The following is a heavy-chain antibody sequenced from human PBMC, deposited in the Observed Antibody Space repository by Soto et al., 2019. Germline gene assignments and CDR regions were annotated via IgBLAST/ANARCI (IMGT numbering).Heavy chain of an antibody. CDR2: IYYSGST. CDR3: ATLGIAAACAINNWFDP. CDR1: GGSISSSSYY. J-gene: IGHJ5*02. V-gene: IGHV4-39*01. D-gene: IGHD6-13*01. Sequence: SETLSLTCTLSGGSISSSSYYWGWIRQPPGKGLEWIGSIYYSGSTYYNPSLKSRVTISVDASKNQFSLKLSSVNAADTAVYYCATLGIAAACAINNWFDPWGQGTLVTVSS.